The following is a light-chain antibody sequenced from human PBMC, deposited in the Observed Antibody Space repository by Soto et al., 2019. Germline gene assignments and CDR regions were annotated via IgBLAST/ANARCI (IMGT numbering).Light chain of an antibody. Sequence: IVMTQSLATLSLSPGERATLSCRASQTIDNTLAWHQRKPGQAPRLLIYDASTRATGVPARFSGSGSGTDFTLTISSLQSEDFAVYYCQHYNYWPYTFGQGTKVDIK. V-gene: IGKV3-15*01. CDR2: DAS. J-gene: IGKJ2*01. CDR3: QHYNYWPYT. CDR1: QTIDNT.